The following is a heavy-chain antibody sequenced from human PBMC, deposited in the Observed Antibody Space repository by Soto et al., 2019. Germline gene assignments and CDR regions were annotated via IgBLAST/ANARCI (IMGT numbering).Heavy chain of an antibody. Sequence: GGSLRLSCADSGFTFSSYGMHWVRQAPGKGLEWVAVISYDGSNKYYADSVKGRFTISRDNSKNTLYLQMNSLRAEDTAVYYCAKDRGIAAAGTNYYYYGMDVWGQGTTVTVSS. CDR1: GFTFSSYG. CDR2: ISYDGSNK. J-gene: IGHJ6*02. D-gene: IGHD6-13*01. V-gene: IGHV3-30*18. CDR3: AKDRGIAAAGTNYYYYGMDV.